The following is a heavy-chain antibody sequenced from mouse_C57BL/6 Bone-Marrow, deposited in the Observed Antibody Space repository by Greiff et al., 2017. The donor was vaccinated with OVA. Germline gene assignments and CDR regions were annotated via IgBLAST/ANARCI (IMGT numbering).Heavy chain of an antibody. D-gene: IGHD2-3*01. J-gene: IGHJ4*01. V-gene: IGHV1-15*01. CDR1: GYTFTDYE. CDR3: TRNYGYYAAMDY. CDR2: IDPETGGT. Sequence: QVQLQQSGAELVRPGASVTLSCKASGYTFTDYEMHWVKQTPVHGLEWIGAIDPETGGTAYNQKFKGKAILTADKSSSTAYMELRSLTSEDSAVYYCTRNYGYYAAMDYWGQGTSVTVSS.